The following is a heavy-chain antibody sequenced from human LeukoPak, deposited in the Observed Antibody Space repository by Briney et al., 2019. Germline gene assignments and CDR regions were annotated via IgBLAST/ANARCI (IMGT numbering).Heavy chain of an antibody. J-gene: IGHJ3*02. CDR3: ARDSVAVAGDRAFDI. V-gene: IGHV4-59*01. Sequence: SSETLSLTCTVSGGSISSYYWSWLRQPPGKGLEWIGYIYYSGSTNYNPSLKSRVTISVDSSKNQFSLKLSSVTAADTAVYYCARDSVAVAGDRAFDIWGHGTMVTDSS. CDR2: IYYSGST. D-gene: IGHD2-15*01. CDR1: GGSISSYY.